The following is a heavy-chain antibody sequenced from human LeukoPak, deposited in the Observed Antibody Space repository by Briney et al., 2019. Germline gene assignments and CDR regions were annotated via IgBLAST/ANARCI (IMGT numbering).Heavy chain of an antibody. D-gene: IGHD6-19*01. CDR2: IYSSGTT. CDR1: GGSFSSYY. V-gene: IGHV4-59*08. Sequence: SETLSLTCTVSGGSFSSYYWSWIRQPPGKGLEWIGYIYSSGTTNYNPSLKGRGTISIDTSKNQFSLKLTSVTAADTAVYYCARQNSGQRLGMDVWGQGTTVTVSS. J-gene: IGHJ6*02. CDR3: ARQNSGQRLGMDV.